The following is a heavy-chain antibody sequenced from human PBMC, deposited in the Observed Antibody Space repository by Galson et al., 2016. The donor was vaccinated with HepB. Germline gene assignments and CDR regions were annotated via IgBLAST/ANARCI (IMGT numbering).Heavy chain of an antibody. J-gene: IGHJ4*02. D-gene: IGHD3-16*01. CDR2: ITSKAYGGTA. V-gene: IGHV3-49*03. CDR1: GFTFGDFA. CDR3: TRVGRNPRRPSMMHEIFDY. Sequence: SLRLSCAGSGFTFGDFAVTWSRQAPGKGLEWVGLITSKAYGGTAEYAASVKGRFSISRDDSKSIAYLQLNSLKTGDTAKYYCTRVGRNPRRPSMMHEIFDYWGQGILVTVSA.